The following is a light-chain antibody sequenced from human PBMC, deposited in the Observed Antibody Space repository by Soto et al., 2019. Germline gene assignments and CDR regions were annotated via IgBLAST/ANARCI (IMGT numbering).Light chain of an antibody. Sequence: DIVMTQSPDSLAVSLGERATINCKSSQSVLYSSNNKNYLACYQQKPGQPPKLLIYWASTRESGFPDRFSCSGSATDSTLTISSRQAEDVASYYCQQYYSTPFTFGPGNKVDLK. J-gene: IGKJ3*01. CDR2: WAS. CDR1: QSVLYSSNNKNY. CDR3: QQYYSTPFT. V-gene: IGKV4-1*01.